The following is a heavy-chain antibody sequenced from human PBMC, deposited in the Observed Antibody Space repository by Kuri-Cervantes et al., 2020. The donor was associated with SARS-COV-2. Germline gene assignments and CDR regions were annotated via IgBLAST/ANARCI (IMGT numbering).Heavy chain of an antibody. Sequence: ASVKVSCKASGYTFTGYYMHWVRQAPGQGLEWMGWINPNSGGTNYAQKFQGRVTMTRDTSISTAYMELSRLRSDDTAVYYCARHGGYDHLRPHYYYYYYTDVWGKGTTVTVSS. CDR2: INPNSGGT. J-gene: IGHJ6*03. V-gene: IGHV1-2*02. D-gene: IGHD5-12*01. CDR3: ARHGGYDHLRPHYYYYYYTDV. CDR1: GYTFTGYY.